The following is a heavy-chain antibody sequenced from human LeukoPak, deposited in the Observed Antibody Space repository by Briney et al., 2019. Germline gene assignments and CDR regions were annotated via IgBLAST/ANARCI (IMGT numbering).Heavy chain of an antibody. J-gene: IGHJ6*02. V-gene: IGHV1-69*13. D-gene: IGHD3-3*01. CDR1: GGTFISYA. CDR3: ARSLYDLPLMDV. Sequence: GASVKVSCKASGGTFISYAISWVRQATGQGLEWMGGIIPIFGTANYAQKFQGRVTITADESTSTAYMELSSLRSEDTAVYYCARSLYDLPLMDVWGQGTKVTVSS. CDR2: IIPIFGTA.